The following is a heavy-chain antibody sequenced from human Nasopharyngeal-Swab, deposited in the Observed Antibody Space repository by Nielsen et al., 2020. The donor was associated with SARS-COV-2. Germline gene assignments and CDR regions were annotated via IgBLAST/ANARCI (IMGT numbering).Heavy chain of an antibody. CDR2: IIPIFGTA. CDR1: AGTFSSYA. CDR3: ARSGYSNSDIDY. J-gene: IGHJ4*02. D-gene: IGHD6-6*01. Sequence: SVQVSCKASAGTFSSYAISWLRQAPGQGLEWMGGIIPIFGTADYAQKFQDRVTITAGESTSTAYMELSSLRSEDTAVYYCARSGYSNSDIDYWDQGALVTVSS. V-gene: IGHV1-69*13.